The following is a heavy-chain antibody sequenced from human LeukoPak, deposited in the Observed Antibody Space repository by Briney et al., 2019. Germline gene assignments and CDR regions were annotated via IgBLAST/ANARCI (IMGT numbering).Heavy chain of an antibody. J-gene: IGHJ1*01. CDR3: ARDGDEYYDSSGHGPLFFQH. CDR2: IYYSGNT. Sequence: SETLSLTCTVSGGSISSYYWSWIRQPPGKGLEWIGYIYYSGNTNYNPSLKSRVTISIDTSKSQFSLKLSSVTAADTAVYYCARDGDEYYDSSGHGPLFFQHWGQGTLVTVSS. D-gene: IGHD3-22*01. CDR1: GGSISSYY. V-gene: IGHV4-59*01.